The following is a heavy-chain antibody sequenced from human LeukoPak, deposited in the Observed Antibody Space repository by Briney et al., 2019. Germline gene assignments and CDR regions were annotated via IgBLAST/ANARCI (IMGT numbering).Heavy chain of an antibody. J-gene: IGHJ4*02. CDR3: VGSGGY. V-gene: IGHV3-7*01. CDR2: IKQDGSEK. D-gene: IGHD3-10*01. CDR1: GFTFSSYW. Sequence: GGSLRLSCAVSGFTFSSYWMSWVRQAPGKGLEWVANIKQDGSEKYYVDSVKGRFTISRDNAKNSLYPQMSSLRAEDTAVYYCVGSGGYWGQGTLVTVSS.